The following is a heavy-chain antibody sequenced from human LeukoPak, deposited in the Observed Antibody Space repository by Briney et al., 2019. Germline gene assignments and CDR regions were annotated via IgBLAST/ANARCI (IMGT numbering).Heavy chain of an antibody. CDR3: ARVGTGTTYYTRLLYGDYGGHLDY. J-gene: IGHJ4*02. CDR2: ISAYNGNT. V-gene: IGHV1-18*01. CDR1: GYTFTSYG. Sequence: KAGGSLRLSCAASGYTFTSYGISWVRQAPGQGLEWMGWISAYNGNTNYAQKLQGRVTMTTDTSTSTAYMELRSLRSDDTAVYYCARVGTGTTYYTRLLYGDYGGHLDYWGQGTLVTVSS. D-gene: IGHD4-17*01.